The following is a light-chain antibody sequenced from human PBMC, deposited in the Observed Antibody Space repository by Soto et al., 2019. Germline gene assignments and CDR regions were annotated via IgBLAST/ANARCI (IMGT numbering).Light chain of an antibody. J-gene: IGKJ1*01. V-gene: IGKV3-20*01. Sequence: EIVLTQSPGTLSLSPGERATLSCRASQSVSSSYLAGYQQKPGQAPRLLMYGASSRATGIPDRFSGSGSGTEFTLTLSRLEPEDFAVYYCQQYGSSPATFGQGTKVEIK. CDR1: QSVSSSY. CDR3: QQYGSSPAT. CDR2: GAS.